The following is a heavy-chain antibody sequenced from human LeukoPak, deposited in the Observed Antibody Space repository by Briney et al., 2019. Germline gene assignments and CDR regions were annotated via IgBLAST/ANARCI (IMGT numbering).Heavy chain of an antibody. CDR2: MNPNSGNT. Sequence: GASVKVSRKASGYTFTSYDINWVRQATGQGLEWMGWMNPNSGNTGYAQKFQGRVTMTRDTSITTAYMELSSLRSEDTAVYYCARRRCGGDCYSDGFDIWGQGTMVTVSS. J-gene: IGHJ3*02. CDR1: GYTFTSYD. V-gene: IGHV1-8*01. CDR3: ARRRCGGDCYSDGFDI. D-gene: IGHD2-21*02.